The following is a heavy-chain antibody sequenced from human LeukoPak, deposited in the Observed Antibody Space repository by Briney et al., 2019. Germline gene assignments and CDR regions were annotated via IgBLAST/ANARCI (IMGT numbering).Heavy chain of an antibody. V-gene: IGHV1-2*02. CDR3: ARVREDYYDSSGYDY. CDR1: GYTFTGYY. CDR2: INPNSGGT. J-gene: IGHJ4*02. D-gene: IGHD3-22*01. Sequence: ASVKVSCKASGYTFTGYYMHWVRQAPGQGLEWMGWINPNSGGTNYAQKFQGRVTMTRDTSISTAYMELSRPRSDDTAVYYCARVREDYYDSSGYDYWGQGTLVTVSS.